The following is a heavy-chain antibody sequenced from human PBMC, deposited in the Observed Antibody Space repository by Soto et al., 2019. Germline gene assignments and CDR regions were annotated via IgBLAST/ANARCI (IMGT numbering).Heavy chain of an antibody. CDR1: GFTFTSSA. J-gene: IGHJ5*02. Sequence: GASVKVSCKASGFTFTSSAVQWVRQARGQRLEWIGWIVVGSGNTNYAQKFQERVTITRDMSTSTAYMELSSLRSEDTAVYYCATDSILTGYYGRALLTHPTNWFDPWGQGTLVTVSS. CDR3: ATDSILTGYYGRALLTHPTNWFDP. CDR2: IVVGSGNT. D-gene: IGHD3-9*01. V-gene: IGHV1-58*01.